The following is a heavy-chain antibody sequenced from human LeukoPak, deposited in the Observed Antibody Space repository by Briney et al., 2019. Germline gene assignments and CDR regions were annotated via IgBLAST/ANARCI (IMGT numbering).Heavy chain of an antibody. CDR3: ASHRYGGNSDYYYYYHMDV. D-gene: IGHD4-23*01. Sequence: PSETLSLTCTVSGGSISSGDYYWSWIRQPPGKGLEWIGYIYYSGSTYYNPSLKSRVTISVDTSKNQFSLKLSSVTAADTAVYYCASHRYGGNSDYYYYYHMDVWGKGTTVTVSS. J-gene: IGHJ6*03. CDR1: GGSISSGDYY. V-gene: IGHV4-30-4*08. CDR2: IYYSGST.